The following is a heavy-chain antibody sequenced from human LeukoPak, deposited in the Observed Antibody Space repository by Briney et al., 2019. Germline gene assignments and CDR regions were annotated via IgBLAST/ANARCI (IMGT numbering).Heavy chain of an antibody. V-gene: IGHV1-8*01. J-gene: IGHJ4*02. Sequence: ASLKLSCKASGYTFTSYDINWVRQATGQGLEWMGWVNPNSGNTGYAQKFQGRVTMTRNTSISTAYLELSSLRSEDTAVYYCARRGSGSYTDLWGQGTLVTVSS. D-gene: IGHD3-10*01. CDR2: VNPNSGNT. CDR3: ARRGSGSYTDL. CDR1: GYTFTSYD.